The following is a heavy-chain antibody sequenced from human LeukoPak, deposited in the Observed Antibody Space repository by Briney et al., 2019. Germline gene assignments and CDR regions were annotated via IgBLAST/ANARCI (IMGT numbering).Heavy chain of an antibody. D-gene: IGHD3-22*01. CDR3: ARGDPIVVVY. CDR2: IYSGGST. V-gene: IGHV3-53*01. CDR1: GFTFSSYS. Sequence: GGSLRLSCAASGFTFSSYSMSWVRQAPGKGLEWVSVIYSGGSTYYADSVKGRFTISRDNSKNTLYLQMNSLRAEDTAVYYCARGDPIVVVYWGQGTLVTVSS. J-gene: IGHJ4*02.